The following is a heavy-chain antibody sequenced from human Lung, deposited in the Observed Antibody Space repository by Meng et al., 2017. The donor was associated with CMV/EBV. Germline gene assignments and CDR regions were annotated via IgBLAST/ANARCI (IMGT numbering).Heavy chain of an antibody. CDR2: LYDSGST. J-gene: IGHJ4*02. V-gene: IGHV4-39*07. CDR1: GGSISSSTYY. Sequence: QLPGPGPGLVRPSETPSLTCSVSGGSISSSTYYWAWIRQPPGKGLEWIGSLYDSGSTYYHPSLKSRVTISVDTSKTYFSLKLRSVTAADTAVYYCARDLEYWGQGTLVTVSS. D-gene: IGHD1-1*01. CDR3: ARDLEY.